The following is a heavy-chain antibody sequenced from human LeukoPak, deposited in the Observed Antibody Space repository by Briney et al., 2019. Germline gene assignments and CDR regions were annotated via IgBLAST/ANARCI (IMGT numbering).Heavy chain of an antibody. CDR2: ISGNGDKT. J-gene: IGHJ1*01. V-gene: IGHV3-64*01. Sequence: GGSLRLSCAASGFTFSSYATHWVRQAPGKGPEYVAAISGNGDKTHYGSSVQGRFTVSRDNSKNTLYLQMGSLRTEDMAVCYCARAPPLERIGWYGEDEFRGQGTLVTVSS. CDR3: ARAPPLERIGWYGEDEF. D-gene: IGHD6-19*01. CDR1: GFTFSSYA.